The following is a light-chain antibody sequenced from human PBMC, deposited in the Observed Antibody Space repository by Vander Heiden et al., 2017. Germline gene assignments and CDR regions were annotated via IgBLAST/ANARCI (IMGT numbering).Light chain of an antibody. CDR2: AAS. CDR1: QGISSY. V-gene: IGKV1-9*01. CDR3: QQLNSNRPLT. J-gene: IGKJ4*01. Sequence: IKMTQSPSSLSASVGDRVTITCRASQGISSYLAWYQQQPGKAPKLLIYAASTLQSGVPSRFSGSGSGTDFTLIISSMQPADFATYYCQQLNSNRPLTFGGGTKVEIK.